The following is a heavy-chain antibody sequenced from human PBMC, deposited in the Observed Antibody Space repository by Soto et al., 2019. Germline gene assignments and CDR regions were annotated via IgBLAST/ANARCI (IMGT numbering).Heavy chain of an antibody. V-gene: IGHV3-7*03. CDR3: AGCGTWCDSGGDY. D-gene: IGHD2-8*01. Sequence: PWGSLRLSCAASGFTLSSYWMSWVRQAPGKGLQWVANIKQDGSEKYYVDSVKGRFTISRDNAKNSLYLQMNSLRAEDPAVYLCAGCGTWCDSGGDYWGQGSLVTVSS. J-gene: IGHJ4*02. CDR2: IKQDGSEK. CDR1: GFTLSSYW.